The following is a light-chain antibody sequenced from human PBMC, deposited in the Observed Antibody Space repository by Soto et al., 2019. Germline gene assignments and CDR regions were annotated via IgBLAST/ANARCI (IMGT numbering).Light chain of an antibody. Sequence: DIQMTQSPSTLSASVGDRVTVTCRASQSISSWLAWYQQKPGKAPKLLIYDASSLESGVPSRFSGSGSGTEFTLTISSLQPGDFATYYCQQYSSYSPETFGQGTKVEIK. V-gene: IGKV1-5*01. J-gene: IGKJ1*01. CDR2: DAS. CDR3: QQYSSYSPET. CDR1: QSISSW.